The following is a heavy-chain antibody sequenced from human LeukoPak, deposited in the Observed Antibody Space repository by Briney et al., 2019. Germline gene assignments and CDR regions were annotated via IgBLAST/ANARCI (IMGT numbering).Heavy chain of an antibody. CDR1: GGPISSYY. CDR2: IYYSGST. D-gene: IGHD2-15*01. V-gene: IGHV4-59*08. CDR3: ARHIPAAYFDY. J-gene: IGHJ4*02. Sequence: ETLSLTCTVSGGPISSYYWSWIRQPPGKGLEWIGYIYYSGSTNYNPSLKSRVTISVDTSKNQFSLKLSSVTAADTAVYYCARHIPAAYFDYWGQGTLVTVSS.